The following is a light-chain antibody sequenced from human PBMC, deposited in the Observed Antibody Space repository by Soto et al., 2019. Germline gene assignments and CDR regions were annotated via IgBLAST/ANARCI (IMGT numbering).Light chain of an antibody. CDR3: HSRA. CDR2: DAS. J-gene: IGKJ5*01. Sequence: IQQTQTPPPLPASGEDEVTHTCRASQTINRWLAWYQQTPGRDPKLLIYDASTLESRVTSRFSDGGSDTNFTLTISSLQPDDYATYFCHSRAFGQGTRLEIK. CDR1: QTINRW. V-gene: IGKV1-5*01.